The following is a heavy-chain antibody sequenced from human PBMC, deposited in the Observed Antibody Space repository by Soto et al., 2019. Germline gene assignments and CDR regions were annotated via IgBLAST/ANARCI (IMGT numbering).Heavy chain of an antibody. CDR1: GGSVCSGGYD. CDR2: IYYSGST. D-gene: IGHD6-19*01. V-gene: IGHV4-31*03. J-gene: IGHJ4*02. CDR3: ARDSSGWYRRLDY. Sequence: SETLSLTCTVCGGSVCSGGYDWSWIHQHPGKGLEWIGYIYYSGSTYYNPSLKSRVTISVDTSKNQFSLKLSSVTAADTAVYYCARDSSGWYRRLDYWGQGTLVTVSS.